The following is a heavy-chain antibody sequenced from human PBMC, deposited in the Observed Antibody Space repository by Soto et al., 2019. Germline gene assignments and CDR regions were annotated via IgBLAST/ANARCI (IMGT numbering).Heavy chain of an antibody. CDR1: GVSISSVGYY. V-gene: IGHV4-31*03. J-gene: IGHJ4*02. Sequence: QVHLQESGPGLVKPSQTLSLSCTVSGVSISSVGYYWSWIRKHPEKGLEWIGHISYSGSTYYNPSLKSRLYISDDTSQNQFSLKLTSVTAADTAVYYCVRLGYCGCGSCGPIDFWGQGIPLTVSS. D-gene: IGHD2-15*01. CDR2: ISYSGST. CDR3: VRLGYCGCGSCGPIDF.